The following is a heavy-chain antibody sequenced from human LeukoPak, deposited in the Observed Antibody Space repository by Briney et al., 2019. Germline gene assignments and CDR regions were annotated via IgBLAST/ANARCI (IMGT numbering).Heavy chain of an antibody. J-gene: IGHJ4*02. CDR2: FAGSDTTK. D-gene: IGHD3-22*01. CDR1: GFPFSVYE. V-gene: IGHV3-48*03. Sequence: GGSLRLSCVVSGFPFSVYEMNWVRQAPGKGLEWVAYFAGSDTTKYYADSVRGRFTISRDNAKNSLYLQMNGLRAEDTALYYCTTLGYHLDSWGQGTLVTVSS. CDR3: TTLGYHLDS.